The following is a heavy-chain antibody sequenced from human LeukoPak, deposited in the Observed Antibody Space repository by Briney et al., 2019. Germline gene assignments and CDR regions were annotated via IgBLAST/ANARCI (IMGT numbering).Heavy chain of an antibody. CDR3: ARTYDYVWGSYRFFDY. Sequence: ASVKVSCKASGYTFTSYYMHWVRQAPGQGLEWMGWISAYNGNTNYAQKLQGRVTMTTDTSTSTAYMELRSLRSDDTAVYYCARTYDYVWGSYRFFDYWGQGTLVTVSS. J-gene: IGHJ4*02. CDR2: ISAYNGNT. CDR1: GYTFTSYY. D-gene: IGHD3-16*02. V-gene: IGHV1-18*04.